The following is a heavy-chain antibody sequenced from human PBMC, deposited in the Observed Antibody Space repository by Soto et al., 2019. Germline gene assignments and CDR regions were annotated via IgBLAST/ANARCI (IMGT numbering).Heavy chain of an antibody. CDR2: ISASSGNT. J-gene: IGHJ5*02. CDR1: GYSFNSYG. V-gene: IGHV1-18*01. Sequence: QTQLVQSGPEVKNPGASVKVSCKASGYSFNSYGISWVRQAPGQGLEWMGWISASSGNTTYAQELQGRVTMTTDTATTTAYMELRSLTSDDTAVYYCARETKFYGFWSGYYRFDTWSQGTLVSVSS. CDR3: ARETKFYGFWSGYYRFDT. D-gene: IGHD3-3*01.